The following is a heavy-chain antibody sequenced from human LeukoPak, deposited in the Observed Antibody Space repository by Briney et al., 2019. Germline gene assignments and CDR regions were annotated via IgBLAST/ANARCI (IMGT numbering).Heavy chain of an antibody. D-gene: IGHD4-17*01. V-gene: IGHV3-66*01. CDR2: IYSGGST. J-gene: IGHJ4*02. CDR3: AREKRGDYGDFDY. CDR1: GFTVSSNY. Sequence: GGSLRLSCAASGFTVSSNYMSWVRQAPGKGLEWVSVIYSGGSTYYADSVKGRFTISRDNSKNTLYLQMNSLRAEDTAVYYCAREKRGDYGDFDYWGQGTLVTVSS.